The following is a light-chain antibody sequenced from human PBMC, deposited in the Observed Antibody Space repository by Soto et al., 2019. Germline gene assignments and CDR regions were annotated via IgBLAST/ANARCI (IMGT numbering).Light chain of an antibody. V-gene: IGKV2-28*01. CDR3: MQSLQTPPWT. CDR2: LTS. J-gene: IGKJ1*01. CDR1: QSLLQTNGYTY. Sequence: DIVMTQSPLSLPVTPGEPASISCRSSQSLLQTNGYTYLDWYLQKPGQSPQLLIYLTSIRASGVPDRFSVSGSGAEFTLKISTVDAEDAGVYYCMQSLQTPPWTFGPGTKVEFK.